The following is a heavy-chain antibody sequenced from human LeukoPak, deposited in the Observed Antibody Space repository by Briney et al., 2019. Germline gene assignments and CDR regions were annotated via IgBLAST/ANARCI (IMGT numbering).Heavy chain of an antibody. CDR2: IKQDGSDK. CDR1: GFTFSSYW. CDR3: IRGGAAFDV. J-gene: IGHJ3*01. Sequence: PGGSLRLSCAASGFTFSSYWMSWVRQAPGKGLEWVANIKQDGSDKNYVDSVKGRFTISRDNAKNSLFLQMNSLRAEDTAVYYCIRGGAAFDVWGQGTMVTVSS. V-gene: IGHV3-7*05. D-gene: IGHD3-16*01.